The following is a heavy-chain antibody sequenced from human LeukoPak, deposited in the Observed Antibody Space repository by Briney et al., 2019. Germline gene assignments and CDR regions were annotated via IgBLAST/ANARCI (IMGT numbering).Heavy chain of an antibody. CDR3: ARHGNSITMIAVFDY. CDR2: IYTSGST. CDR1: GGSISSYY. J-gene: IGHJ4*02. V-gene: IGHV4-4*07. D-gene: IGHD3-22*01. Sequence: SETLSLTCTVSGGSISSYYWSWIRQPAGKGLEWIGRIYTSGSTNYNPSLKSRVTISVDTSKNQFSLKLSSVTAADTAVYYCARHGNSITMIAVFDYWGQGTLVTVSS.